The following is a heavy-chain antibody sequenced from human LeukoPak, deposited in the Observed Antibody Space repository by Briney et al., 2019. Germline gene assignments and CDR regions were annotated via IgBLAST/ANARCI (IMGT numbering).Heavy chain of an antibody. V-gene: IGHV3-13*01. D-gene: IGHD2-2*01. Sequence: GGSLRLSCAASGFTFSSYDMHWVRHATGKGLEWVSAICTAGDTYYPGSVKGRFTISRENAKNSLYLQMNSLRAGDTAVYYCARGAVPAAIGGLVDYWGQGTLVTVSS. CDR2: ICTAGDT. J-gene: IGHJ4*02. CDR3: ARGAVPAAIGGLVDY. CDR1: GFTFSSYD.